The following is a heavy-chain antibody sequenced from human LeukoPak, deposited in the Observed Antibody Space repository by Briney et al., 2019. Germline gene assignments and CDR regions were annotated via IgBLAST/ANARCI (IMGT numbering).Heavy chain of an antibody. J-gene: IGHJ4*02. D-gene: IGHD2-2*01. CDR3: AHRDAYCSSTSCYAYPFDY. CDR2: IYWDGNT. Sequence: SGPTLVKPTQTLTLTCTFSGFSFTSAGVGVGWIRQPPGKALDWLALIYWDGNTRYSPSLKSRLTITRDTSKNQVVVTMTNMDPVDTATYYCAHRDAYCSSTSCYAYPFDYWGQGTLVTVSS. CDR1: GFSFTSAGVG. V-gene: IGHV2-5*02.